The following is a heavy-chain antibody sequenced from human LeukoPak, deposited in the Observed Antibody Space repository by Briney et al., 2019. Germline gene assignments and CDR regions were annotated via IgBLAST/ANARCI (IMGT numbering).Heavy chain of an antibody. CDR3: ARAIRYFDWPSYYYYYYMDV. CDR2: IIPIFGTA. J-gene: IGHJ6*03. CDR1: GYTFTGYY. D-gene: IGHD3-9*01. Sequence: SVKVSCKASGYTFTGYYMHWVRQAPGQGLEWMGGIIPIFGTANYAQKFQGRVTITADKSTSTAYMELSSLRSEDTAVYYCARAIRYFDWPSYYYYYYMDVWGKGTTVTVSS. V-gene: IGHV1-69*06.